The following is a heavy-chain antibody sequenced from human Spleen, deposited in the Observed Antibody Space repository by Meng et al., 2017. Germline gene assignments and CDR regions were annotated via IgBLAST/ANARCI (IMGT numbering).Heavy chain of an antibody. D-gene: IGHD3-22*01. Sequence: ASVKVSCKASGYTFTSYAMHWVRQAPGQRLEWMGWINAGNGNTKYSQKFQGRVTITRDTSASTAYMELSSLRSEDTAVYYCARSATYYYDSSGLSWFDPWGQGTRVTVSS. CDR3: ARSATYYYDSSGLSWFDP. V-gene: IGHV1-3*01. J-gene: IGHJ5*02. CDR1: GYTFTSYA. CDR2: INAGNGNT.